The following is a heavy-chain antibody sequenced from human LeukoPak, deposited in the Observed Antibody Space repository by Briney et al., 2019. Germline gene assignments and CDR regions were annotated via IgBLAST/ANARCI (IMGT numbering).Heavy chain of an antibody. CDR3: ARASGSYGPYYYYYMDV. V-gene: IGHV4-39*01. D-gene: IGHD1-26*01. CDR1: GGSISSSSYY. Sequence: SETLSLTCTVSGGSISSSSYYWGWIRQPPGKGLEWIGSIYYSGSTYYNPSLKSRVTISVDTSKSQFSLKLSSVTAADTAVYYCARASGSYGPYYYYYMDVWGKGTTVTVSS. CDR2: IYYSGST. J-gene: IGHJ6*03.